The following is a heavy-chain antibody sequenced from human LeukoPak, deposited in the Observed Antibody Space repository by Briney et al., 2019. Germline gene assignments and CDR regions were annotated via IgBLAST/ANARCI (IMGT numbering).Heavy chain of an antibody. CDR2: IKQDGSDK. CDR1: GFTFSSYW. CDR3: ARDPYDSSWGLYYFDY. J-gene: IGHJ4*02. Sequence: GGSLRLSCAASGFTFSSYWMSWARQAPGKGLEWVANIKQDGSDKYYVDSVKGRFTISRDNAKNSLYLQMNSLRAEDTAVYYCARDPYDSSWGLYYFDYWGQGNLVTVSS. D-gene: IGHD3-22*01. V-gene: IGHV3-7*04.